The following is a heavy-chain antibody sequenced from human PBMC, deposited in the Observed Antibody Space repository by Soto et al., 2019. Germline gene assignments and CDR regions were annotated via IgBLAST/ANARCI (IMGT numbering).Heavy chain of an antibody. J-gene: IGHJ4*02. CDR2: IFHSATT. D-gene: IGHD6-13*01. CDR1: GGSIGSDY. Sequence: QVRLQESGPGLVKPSETLSLTCSVSGGSIGSDYWNWLRQSPGKGLEWLGYIFHSATTNSNSGRSNYRASLKGRVTTSLDTSKNQFSLNLTSVTAADTAVYFCARESRAASGIFDLWGQGILVTVSS. CDR3: ARESRAASGIFDL. V-gene: IGHV4-59*01.